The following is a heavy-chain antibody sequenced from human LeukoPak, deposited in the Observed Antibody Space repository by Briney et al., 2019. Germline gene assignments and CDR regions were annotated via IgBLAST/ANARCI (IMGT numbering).Heavy chain of an antibody. D-gene: IGHD6-6*01. CDR2: INQSGRT. CDR3: AVRDGHSTSSGDT. V-gene: IGHV4-34*01. Sequence: PSETLSLTCGIYVGPFRNYYWSCIRQSPGKGLEWIGEINQSGRTNYNPSLKTRLTISVDTAKNLFSLNLTSMTAADTATYYCAVRDGHSTSSGDTWGQGTLVTVSS. CDR1: VGPFRNYY. J-gene: IGHJ5*02.